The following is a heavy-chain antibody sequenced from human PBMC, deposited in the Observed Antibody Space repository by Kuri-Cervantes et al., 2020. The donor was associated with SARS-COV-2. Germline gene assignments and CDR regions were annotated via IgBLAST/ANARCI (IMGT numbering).Heavy chain of an antibody. CDR3: ASQVDAAMAFDY. D-gene: IGHD5-18*01. CDR1: GGSFSAYY. CDR2: IYYSGST. V-gene: IGHV4-39*01. J-gene: IGHJ4*02. Sequence: SETLSLTCAVCGGSFSAYYWGWIRQPPGKGLEWIGSIYYSGSTYYNPSLKSRVTISVDTSKNQFSLKLSSVTAADTAVYYCASQVDAAMAFDYWGQGTLVTVSS.